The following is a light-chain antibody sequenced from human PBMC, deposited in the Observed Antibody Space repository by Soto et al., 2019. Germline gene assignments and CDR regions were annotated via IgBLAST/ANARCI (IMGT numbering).Light chain of an antibody. CDR2: GAS. Sequence: ETVMTQSPATLSVSPGERATLSCGASQSVSTNLAWYQQKPGQVPRLLIYGASTRASDIPARFSGSGSGTEYTLTISSLQSLHFAVYSSQLYNMWPLTFGGGTKVEIE. CDR3: QLYNMWPLT. V-gene: IGKV3-15*01. CDR1: QSVSTN. J-gene: IGKJ4*01.